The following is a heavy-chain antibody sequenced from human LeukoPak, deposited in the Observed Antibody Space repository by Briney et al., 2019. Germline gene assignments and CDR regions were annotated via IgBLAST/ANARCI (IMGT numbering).Heavy chain of an antibody. CDR3: ARRQVAGGPFDY. CDR1: GYTFTSYY. J-gene: IGHJ4*02. D-gene: IGHD3-16*01. CDR2: INPSGGST. V-gene: IGHV1-46*01. Sequence: ASVKVSCKASGYTFTSYYIHWVRQAPGQGLEWMGIINPSGGSTSYTQKFQDRVTMTRDMSTSTVYMEMSSLRSDDTAVYYRARRQVAGGPFDYWGQGTPVTVSS.